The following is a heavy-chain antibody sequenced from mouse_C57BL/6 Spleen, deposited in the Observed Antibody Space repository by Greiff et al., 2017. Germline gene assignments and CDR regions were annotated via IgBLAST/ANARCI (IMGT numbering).Heavy chain of an antibody. CDR2: IYPGSGST. V-gene: IGHV1-55*01. J-gene: IGHJ3*01. CDR3: ARRGDMEYLAWFAY. D-gene: IGHD1-1*02. Sequence: QVQLQQPGAELVKPGASVKMSCKASGYTFTSYWITWVKQRPGQGLEWIGDIYPGSGSTNYNEKFKSKATLTVDTSSSTAYMQLSSLTSEDSAVYYGARRGDMEYLAWFAYWGQGTLVTVSA. CDR1: GYTFTSYW.